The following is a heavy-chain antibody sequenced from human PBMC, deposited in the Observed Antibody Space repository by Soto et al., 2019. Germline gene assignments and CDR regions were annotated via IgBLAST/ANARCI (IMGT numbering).Heavy chain of an antibody. CDR1: GDSIGSNVW. CDR2: VYHNGPT. CDR3: ARDAAVPGETDRFDY. V-gene: IGHV4-4*02. Sequence: PSETLSLTCAVSGDSIGSNVWWCWVRQPPGKGLEWIGEVYHNGPTDYNPSLQGRGPMSDDTSKKQFPLNVTSVTAADTAMYYCARDAAVPGETDRFDYRGQGTLVTVSS. J-gene: IGHJ4*02. D-gene: IGHD6-19*01.